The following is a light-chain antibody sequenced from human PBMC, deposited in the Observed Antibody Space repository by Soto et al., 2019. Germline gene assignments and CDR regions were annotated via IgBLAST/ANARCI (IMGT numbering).Light chain of an antibody. J-gene: IGLJ2*01. Sequence: QSALTQPASVSGSLGQSITISCTGTSRDIGGFNYVSWYQQHPGKAPKLMIYDVNYRPSGVSDRFSASKSDNTASLTISGLQAGDEADYYCTSYSSSSTLVLFGGGTKLTVL. CDR1: SRDIGGFNY. CDR3: TSYSSSSTLVL. V-gene: IGLV2-14*01. CDR2: DVN.